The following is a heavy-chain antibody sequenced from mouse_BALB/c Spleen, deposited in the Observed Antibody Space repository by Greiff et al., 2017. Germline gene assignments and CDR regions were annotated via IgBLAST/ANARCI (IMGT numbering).Heavy chain of an antibody. CDR1: GFTFSSYA. Sequence: EVMLVESGGGLVKPGGSLKLSCAASGFTFSSYAMSWVRQTPEKRLEWVATISSGGSYTYYPDSVKGRFTISRDNAKNTLYLQMSSLRSEDTAMYYCARQGLGLYYAMDYWGQGTSVTVSS. CDR3: ARQGLGLYYAMDY. J-gene: IGHJ4*01. CDR2: ISSGGSYT. D-gene: IGHD4-1*01. V-gene: IGHV5-9-3*01.